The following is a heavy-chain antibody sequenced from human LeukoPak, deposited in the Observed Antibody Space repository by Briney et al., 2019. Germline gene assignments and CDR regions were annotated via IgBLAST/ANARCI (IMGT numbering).Heavy chain of an antibody. CDR3: ARTSIAVAGTIYYYYYYYMDV. CDR1: GGSISSSSYY. CDR2: IYYSGST. Sequence: SETLSLTCTVSGGSISSSSYYWGWIRQPPGKGLEWIGSIYYSGSTYYNPSLKSRVTISVDTSKNQFSLKLSSVTAADTAVYYCARTSIAVAGTIYYYYYYYMDVWGKGTTVTISS. V-gene: IGHV4-39*07. D-gene: IGHD6-19*01. J-gene: IGHJ6*03.